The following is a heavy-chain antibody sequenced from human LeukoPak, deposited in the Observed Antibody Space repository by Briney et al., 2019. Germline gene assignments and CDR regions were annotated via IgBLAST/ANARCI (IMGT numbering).Heavy chain of an antibody. V-gene: IGHV1-69*13. Sequence: ASVKVSCKASGGTFISYAISWVRQAPGQGLEWMGGIIPIFGTANYAQKFQGRVTITADESTSTAYMELSSLRSEDTAVYYCARSAPPYSSSSVYYYMDVWGKGTTVTVSS. J-gene: IGHJ6*03. CDR2: IIPIFGTA. CDR3: ARSAPPYSSSSVYYYMDV. D-gene: IGHD6-6*01. CDR1: GGTFISYA.